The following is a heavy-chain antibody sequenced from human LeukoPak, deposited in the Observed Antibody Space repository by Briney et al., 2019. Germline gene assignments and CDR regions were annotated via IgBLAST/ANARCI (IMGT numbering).Heavy chain of an antibody. CDR1: GGSISSYY. CDR3: ARDREGGPYGPAFDI. V-gene: IGHV4-59*01. J-gene: IGHJ3*02. D-gene: IGHD3-16*01. CDR2: IYYSGST. Sequence: SETLSLTCTVSGGSISSYYWSWIRQPPGKGLEWIGYIYYSGSTNYNPSLKSRVTISVDTSQNQFSLKLSSVTAADTAVYYCARDREGGPYGPAFDIWGQGTMVTVSS.